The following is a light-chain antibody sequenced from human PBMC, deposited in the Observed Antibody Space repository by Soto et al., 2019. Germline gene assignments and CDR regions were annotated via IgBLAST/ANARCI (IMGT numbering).Light chain of an antibody. Sequence: IQMTQSPSSVSASVGDTVTLSCQTSHGVSGWLAWYQQKPGKAPTLLIYTVSNLQSGVTSRFSGSGSGTDFSLTITNLQPEDFATYFCQQGKTFPFTFGPGTK. J-gene: IGKJ3*01. CDR1: HGVSGW. V-gene: IGKV1-12*01. CDR3: QQGKTFPFT. CDR2: TVS.